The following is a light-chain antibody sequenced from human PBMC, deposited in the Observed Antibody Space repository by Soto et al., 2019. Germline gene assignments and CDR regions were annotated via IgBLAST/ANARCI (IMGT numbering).Light chain of an antibody. CDR3: QQANSFPIT. Sequence: DIPMTQSPSSVSASVGDRVTITCRASQGISSWLAWYQKNPGKAPNLLIYAASSLQSGVPSRFSGSESGTDFTLTISSLQPEDCAIYFCQQANSFPITFGQGTRLEIK. J-gene: IGKJ5*01. CDR1: QGISSW. CDR2: AAS. V-gene: IGKV1-12*01.